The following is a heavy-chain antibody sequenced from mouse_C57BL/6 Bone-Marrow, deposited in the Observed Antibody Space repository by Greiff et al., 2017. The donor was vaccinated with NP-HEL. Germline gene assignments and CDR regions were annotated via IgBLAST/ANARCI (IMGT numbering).Heavy chain of an antibody. CDR3: AREGYYYGSSYGY. V-gene: IGHV1-81*01. Sequence: QVQLQQSGAELARPGASVKLSCKASGYTFTSYGISWVKQRTGQGLVWIGEIYPRSGNTYYNEKFKGKATLTADKSSSTAYMELRSLTSEDSAVYFCAREGYYYGSSYGYWGQGTTLTVSS. CDR1: GYTFTSYG. CDR2: IYPRSGNT. J-gene: IGHJ2*01. D-gene: IGHD1-1*01.